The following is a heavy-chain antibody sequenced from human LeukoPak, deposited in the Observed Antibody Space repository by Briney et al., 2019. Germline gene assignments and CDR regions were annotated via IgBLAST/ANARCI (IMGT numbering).Heavy chain of an antibody. CDR2: ISGSGGST. V-gene: IGHV3-23*01. Sequence: GGSLRLSCAASGFTFSSYAMSWVRQAPGKGLEWVSAISGSGGSTYYADSVKGRFTIPRDNSKNTLYLQMNSLRAEDTAVYYCAGEYSSGYYYEYWGQGTLVTVSS. CDR3: AGEYSSGYYYEY. D-gene: IGHD3-22*01. CDR1: GFTFSSYA. J-gene: IGHJ4*02.